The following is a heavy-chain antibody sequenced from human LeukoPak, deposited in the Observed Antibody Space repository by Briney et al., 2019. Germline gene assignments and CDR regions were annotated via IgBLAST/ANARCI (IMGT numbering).Heavy chain of an antibody. CDR2: IYPGDSDT. J-gene: IGHJ4*02. Sequence: GESLKISCKGSGYSFTSYWIGWVRQMPGKGLGWMGIIYPGDSDTRYSPSFQGQVTISADKSISTAYLQWSSLKASDTAMYYCARQRDSSGYPIDYWGQGTLVTVSS. D-gene: IGHD3-22*01. V-gene: IGHV5-51*01. CDR1: GYSFTSYW. CDR3: ARQRDSSGYPIDY.